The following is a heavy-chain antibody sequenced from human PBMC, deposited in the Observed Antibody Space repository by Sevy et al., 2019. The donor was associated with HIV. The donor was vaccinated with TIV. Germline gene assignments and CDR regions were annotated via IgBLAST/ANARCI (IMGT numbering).Heavy chain of an antibody. J-gene: IGHJ4*02. CDR1: EFTFDDYA. CDR2: ITWNSGTI. V-gene: IGHV3-9*01. D-gene: IGHD5-18*01. Sequence: GGSLRLSCAASEFTFDDYAMHWVRQAPGKGLEWVAGITWNSGTIGYADSVKGRFTISRDNPKNSLFLQMNSLRPDHTAFYYCAKASRGPGYNNGGVVLDSWGQGTLVTVSS. CDR3: AKASRGPGYNNGGVVLDS.